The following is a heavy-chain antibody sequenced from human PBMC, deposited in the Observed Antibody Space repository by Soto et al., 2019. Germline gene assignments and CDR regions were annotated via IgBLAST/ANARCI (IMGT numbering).Heavy chain of an antibody. CDR3: ATAPRDSSSWYLDAFDI. Sequence: ASVKVSCKASGYTFTSYGISWVRQAPGQGLEWMGWISAYNGNTNYAQKLQGRVTMTTDTSTSTAYMELRSLRSDDTAVYYCATAPRDSSSWYLDAFDIWGQGTMVTVSS. J-gene: IGHJ3*02. D-gene: IGHD6-13*01. V-gene: IGHV1-18*01. CDR1: GYTFTSYG. CDR2: ISAYNGNT.